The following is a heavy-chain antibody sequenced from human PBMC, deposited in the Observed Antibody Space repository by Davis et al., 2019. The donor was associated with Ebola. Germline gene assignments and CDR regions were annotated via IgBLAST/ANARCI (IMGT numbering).Heavy chain of an antibody. J-gene: IGHJ5*02. V-gene: IGHV4-39*01. D-gene: IGHD2-2*01. CDR2: IFYSGST. CDR3: ARQTYQLLWYWFDP. CDR1: GGSISSSSYY. Sequence: SETLSLTCTVSGGSISSSSYYWGWIRQPPGKGLEWIASIFYSGSTYYNPSLKSRVTMSLDTSKNQVSLKLSSVTAADTAVYYCARQTYQLLWYWFDPWGQGTLVTVSS.